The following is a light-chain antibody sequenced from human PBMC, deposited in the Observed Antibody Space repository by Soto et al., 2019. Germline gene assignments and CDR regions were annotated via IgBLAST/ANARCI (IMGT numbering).Light chain of an antibody. CDR1: QSVSSN. CDR3: QQYNNWPRT. Sequence: EIVMTQSPATLSVSPGERATLSFGASQSVSSNLAWYQQKPGQAPRLLIYGASTRATGIPSRFSGSGSGTEFTLTISSLQSEDFAAYYCQQYNNWPRTFGQGTKVDIK. V-gene: IGKV3-15*01. J-gene: IGKJ1*01. CDR2: GAS.